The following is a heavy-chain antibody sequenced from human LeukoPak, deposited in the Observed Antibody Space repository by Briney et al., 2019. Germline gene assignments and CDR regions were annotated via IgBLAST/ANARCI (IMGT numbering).Heavy chain of an antibody. V-gene: IGHV4-4*02. CDR2: IYHSGST. Sequence: PSETLSLTCNVSRGSISSSTWWSWVRQPPGKGLEWIGEIYHSGSTNYNPSLKSRVTISVDKSKNQFYLKLSSVTAADTAVYYCARNPGSDYPEWWGQGTLVTVSS. CDR3: ARNPGSDYPEW. CDR1: RGSISSSTW. J-gene: IGHJ4*02. D-gene: IGHD4-17*01.